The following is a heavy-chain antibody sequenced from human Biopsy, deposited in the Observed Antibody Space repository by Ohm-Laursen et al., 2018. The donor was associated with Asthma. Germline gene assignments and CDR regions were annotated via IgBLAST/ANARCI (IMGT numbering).Heavy chain of an antibody. D-gene: IGHD6-13*01. CDR2: INPNSGGT. CDR1: GYTFIGCH. V-gene: IGHV1-2*06. CDR3: ARGQKSAGDRWFDP. J-gene: IGHJ5*02. Sequence: ASVKVSCKASGYTFIGCHIHRMRQAPGQGLEWMGRINPNSGGTNYAQKFQGRVTMTRDTSISTAYIEVSRLRSDDTAVYYCARGQKSAGDRWFDPWGQGTLVTVSS.